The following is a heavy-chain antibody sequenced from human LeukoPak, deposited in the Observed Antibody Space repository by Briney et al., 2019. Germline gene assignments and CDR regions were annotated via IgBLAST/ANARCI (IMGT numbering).Heavy chain of an antibody. CDR3: AREPPPMTTVTTDAFDI. J-gene: IGHJ3*02. CDR1: GGTFCSYA. D-gene: IGHD4-17*01. CDR2: IIPIFGTA. Sequence: SVKVSCKASGGTFCSYAISWVRQAPGQGLEWMGGIIPIFGTANYAQKFQGRVTITADESTSTAYMELSSLRSEDTAVYYCAREPPPMTTVTTDAFDIWGQGTMVTVSS. V-gene: IGHV1-69*13.